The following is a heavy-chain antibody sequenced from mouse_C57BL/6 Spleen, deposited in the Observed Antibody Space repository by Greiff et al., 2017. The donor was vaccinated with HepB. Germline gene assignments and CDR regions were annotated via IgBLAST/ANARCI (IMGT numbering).Heavy chain of an antibody. J-gene: IGHJ3*01. D-gene: IGHD2-3*01. CDR1: GYTFTDYN. V-gene: IGHV1-22*01. CDR3: ARLDGYYVDWVFAY. CDR2: INPNNGGT. Sequence: VQLKQSGPELVKPGASVKMSCKASGYTFTDYNMHWVKQSHGKSLEWIGYINPNNGGTSYNQKFKGKATLTVNKSSSTAYMELRSLTSEDSAVYYCARLDGYYVDWVFAYWGQGTLVTVSA.